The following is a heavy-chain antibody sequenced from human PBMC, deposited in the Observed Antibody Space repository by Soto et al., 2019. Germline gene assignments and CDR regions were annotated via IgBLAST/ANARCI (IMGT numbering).Heavy chain of an antibody. CDR3: AREMAYSSGIHFDY. D-gene: IGHD6-19*01. V-gene: IGHV3-33*01. J-gene: IGHJ4*02. Sequence: GGSLRLSCAASGFTFSSYGMHWVRQAPGKGLEWVAVIWYDGSNKYYADSVKGRFTISRDNSKNTLYLQMNSLRAEDTAVYYCAREMAYSSGIHFDYWGQGTLVTVSS. CDR1: GFTFSSYG. CDR2: IWYDGSNK.